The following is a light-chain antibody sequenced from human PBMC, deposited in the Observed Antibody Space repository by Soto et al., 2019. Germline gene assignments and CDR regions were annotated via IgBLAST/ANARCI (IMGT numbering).Light chain of an antibody. CDR2: HAS. Sequence: EIHQTQSPSTLSAYVGDTVTVTCRAIQSVSGWWAWYQQKPGEAPKLLIYHASALPRGVPSRFRGSGSGTKFTLTIASLQPDDFETYYCQQYETFSGTFGPGTKVDIK. V-gene: IGKV1-5*01. CDR1: QSVSGW. J-gene: IGKJ1*01. CDR3: QQYETFSGT.